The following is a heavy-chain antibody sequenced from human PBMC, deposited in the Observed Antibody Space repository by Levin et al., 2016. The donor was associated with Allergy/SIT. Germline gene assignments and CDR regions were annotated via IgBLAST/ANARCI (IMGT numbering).Heavy chain of an antibody. CDR1: GNILSEFS. J-gene: IGHJ6*02. CDR2: FDPEDVET. D-gene: IGHD4-17*01. CDR3: ARDFGDYEGDGMDV. Sequence: ASVKVSCKISGNILSEFSIHWVRQAPGKGLEWLGRFDPEDVETIYAQKFQGRVTMTEGTSTDTAYMEVSSLRSEDTAVYYCARDFGDYEGDGMDVWGQGTTVTVSS. V-gene: IGHV1-24*01.